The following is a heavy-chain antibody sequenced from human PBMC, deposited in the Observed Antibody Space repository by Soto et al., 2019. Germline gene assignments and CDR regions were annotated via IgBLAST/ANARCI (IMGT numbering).Heavy chain of an antibody. J-gene: IGHJ6*02. Sequence: SVKVSCKASGGTFSSYAISWVRQAPGQGLEWMGGIIPIFGTANYAQKFQGRVTITADESTSTAYMELSSLRSEDTAVYYCARDKGSSSSYYYGMDVWGQGTTVTVSS. CDR3: ARDKGSSSSYYYGMDV. CDR2: IIPIFGTA. V-gene: IGHV1-69*13. CDR1: GGTFSSYA. D-gene: IGHD6-6*01.